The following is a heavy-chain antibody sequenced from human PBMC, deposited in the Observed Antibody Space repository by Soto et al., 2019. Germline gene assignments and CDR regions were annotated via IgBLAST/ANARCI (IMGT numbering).Heavy chain of an antibody. Sequence: SETLSLTCTVSGGSIGSYYWSWIGQPPGKGLEWIGYMYYSGSTNYNPSLKSRVTISVDTSKNQFSLKLSSVTAADTAVYYCARDFFSGGVFDIWGQGTMVTVS. CDR2: MYYSGST. CDR1: GGSIGSYY. CDR3: ARDFFSGGVFDI. D-gene: IGHD2-8*01. V-gene: IGHV4-59*01. J-gene: IGHJ3*02.